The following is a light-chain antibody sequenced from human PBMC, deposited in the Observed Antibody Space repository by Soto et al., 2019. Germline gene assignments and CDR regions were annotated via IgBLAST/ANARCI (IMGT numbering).Light chain of an antibody. Sequence: IVVTQSPATLPLSPGEGVTLSCRASQSIGRNLAWCQQTPGQAPRLLIYGASTRATGIPARFSGSGSGTEFTLTISNLQSEDFAVYYCQQYNNWPLTFGQGTKVDIK. CDR3: QQYNNWPLT. CDR1: QSIGRN. V-gene: IGKV3-15*01. J-gene: IGKJ1*01. CDR2: GAS.